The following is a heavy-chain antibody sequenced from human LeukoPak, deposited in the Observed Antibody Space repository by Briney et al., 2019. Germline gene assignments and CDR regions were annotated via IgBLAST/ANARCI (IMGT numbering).Heavy chain of an antibody. CDR3: ARGRTVTNDFDL. V-gene: IGHV1-46*02. J-gene: IGHJ2*01. CDR1: GYSFYFYY. Sequence: SVNLSCKAAGYSFYFYYIHWGRQAPGQGLGLEGILNPSGGNTNYAQRFQGRVTLTRDPSTTTVDMDLSGLRPEDTAVYYCARGRTVTNDFDLWGRGTLLTVPS. CDR2: LNPSGGNT. D-gene: IGHD4-17*01.